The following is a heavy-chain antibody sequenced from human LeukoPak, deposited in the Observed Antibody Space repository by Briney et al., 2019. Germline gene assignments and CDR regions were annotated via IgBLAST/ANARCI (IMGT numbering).Heavy chain of an antibody. J-gene: IGHJ4*02. CDR2: INPNRGGT. D-gene: IGHD3-10*01. Sequence: ASVKVSCKTSGYTFTGYYMHWVRQAPGQGLEWMGWINPNRGGTNYEQKFQGRITMTRDTSISTAYMELSRLRSDDTAVYYCATAPLVRGVIHYFDYWGQGTLVTVPS. V-gene: IGHV1-2*02. CDR3: ATAPLVRGVIHYFDY. CDR1: GYTFTGYY.